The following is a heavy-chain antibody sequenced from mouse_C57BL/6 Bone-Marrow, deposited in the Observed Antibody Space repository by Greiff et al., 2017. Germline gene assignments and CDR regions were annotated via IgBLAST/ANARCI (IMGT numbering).Heavy chain of an antibody. CDR3: ARTRYGSRGYYAMDY. J-gene: IGHJ4*01. CDR2: IWSGGST. CDR1: GFSLTSYG. Sequence: QVQLQQSGPGLVQPSQSLSITCTVSGFSLTSYGVHWVRQSPGKGLEWLGAIWSGGSTDYNAAFISRLSICKDNSKSQVFFKMNSLQADDTAIYYCARTRYGSRGYYAMDYWGQGTSVTVSS. V-gene: IGHV2-2*01. D-gene: IGHD1-1*01.